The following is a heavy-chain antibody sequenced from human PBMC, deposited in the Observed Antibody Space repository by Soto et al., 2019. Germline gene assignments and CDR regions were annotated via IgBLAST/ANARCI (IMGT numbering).Heavy chain of an antibody. J-gene: IGHJ6*02. CDR2: INPSGGST. D-gene: IGHD2-15*01. Sequence: ASVKVSCKASGYTFTSYYMHWVRQAPGQGLEWMGIINPSGGSTSYAQKFQGRVTMTRDTSTSTVYMELSSLRSEDTAVYYCARGGDIVVVVAATHRMDVWGQGTTVTVSS. V-gene: IGHV1-46*01. CDR3: ARGGDIVVVVAATHRMDV. CDR1: GYTFTSYY.